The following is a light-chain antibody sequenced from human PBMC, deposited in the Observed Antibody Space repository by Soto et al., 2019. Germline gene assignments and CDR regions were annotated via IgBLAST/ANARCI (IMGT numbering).Light chain of an antibody. Sequence: DLQLTQFPSCLSASVGGRVPITCRASQGISSYLGWYQQKPGKAPKLLIYAASSLQSGVPSRFSGSGSGRDVTLTISSLQPEDVASYYCQQRYSSPLTFGGGTKVDI. J-gene: IGKJ4*01. V-gene: IGKV1-39*01. CDR3: QQRYSSPLT. CDR1: QGISSY. CDR2: AAS.